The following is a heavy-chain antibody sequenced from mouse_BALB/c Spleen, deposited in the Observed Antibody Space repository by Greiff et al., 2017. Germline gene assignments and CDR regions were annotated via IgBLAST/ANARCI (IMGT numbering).Heavy chain of an antibody. V-gene: IGHV1S34*01. Sequence: LVRPGVSVKISCKASGYSFTGYYMHWVKQSHGKSLEWIGYISCYNGATSYNQKFKGKATFTVDTSSSTAYMQFNSLTSEDSAVYYCAGYRYDGRGYAMDYWGQGTSVTVSS. CDR1: GYSFTGYY. CDR3: AGYRYDGRGYAMDY. J-gene: IGHJ4*01. D-gene: IGHD2-14*01. CDR2: ISCYNGAT.